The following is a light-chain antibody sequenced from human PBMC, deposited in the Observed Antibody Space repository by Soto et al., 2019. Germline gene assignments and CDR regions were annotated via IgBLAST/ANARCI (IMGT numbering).Light chain of an antibody. V-gene: IGKV1-16*01. CDR3: LQYNSYPIT. CDR1: QNINNY. Sequence: DIQMTQSPSSLSASVGDRVTITCQASQNINNYLNWYQQKPGRAPKLLIYDASNWESGVPSRFSGSGSGTEFTLTISSLQADDFATYYCLQYNSYPITFGQGTRLEIK. J-gene: IGKJ5*01. CDR2: DAS.